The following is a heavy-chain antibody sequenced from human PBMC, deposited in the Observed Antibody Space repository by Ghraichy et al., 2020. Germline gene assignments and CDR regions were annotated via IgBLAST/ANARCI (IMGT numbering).Heavy chain of an antibody. J-gene: IGHJ6*02. D-gene: IGHD3-16*01. V-gene: IGHV1-18*01. CDR2: ISAYNGNT. CDR3: ARVPYYDNTDGLDV. Sequence: ASVKVSCKTGGENFKSQGTAWMREARVLLQKKKGWISAYNGNTNSAERLQGRLTLTTDTSTSTAYMELRGLRSGDTAVYYCARVPYYDNTDGLDVWGQGT. CDR1: GENFKSQG.